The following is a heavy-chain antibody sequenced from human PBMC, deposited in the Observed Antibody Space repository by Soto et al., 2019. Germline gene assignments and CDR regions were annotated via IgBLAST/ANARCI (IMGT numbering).Heavy chain of an antibody. V-gene: IGHV4-39*01. CDR3: GRVVEGATRHTDFDS. J-gene: IGHJ5*01. Sequence: ETLSLTCAVSGVSIHNSHSFWGWIRQPPGKGLEFIGSVYYSGGANYNPSLKSRVTISIDTSKNQFSLRVNSVTAADTAVYYCGRVVEGATRHTDFDSWGQGILVTVSS. D-gene: IGHD2-15*01. CDR2: VYYSGGA. CDR1: GVSIHNSHSF.